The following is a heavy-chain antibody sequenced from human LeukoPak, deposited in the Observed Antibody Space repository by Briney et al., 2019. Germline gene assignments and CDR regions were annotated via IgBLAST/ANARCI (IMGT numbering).Heavy chain of an antibody. CDR3: ARGSYDILTGYYKPFDY. V-gene: IGHV4-59*01. J-gene: IGHJ4*02. CDR2: IYYSGST. CDR1: GGSISSYY. Sequence: PSETLSLTCTVSGGSISSYYWSWIRQPPGKGLEWIGYIYYSGSTNYNPSLKSRVTISVDTSKNQFSLKLSSVTAADTAVYYCARGSYDILTGYYKPFDYWGQGTLVTVSS. D-gene: IGHD3-9*01.